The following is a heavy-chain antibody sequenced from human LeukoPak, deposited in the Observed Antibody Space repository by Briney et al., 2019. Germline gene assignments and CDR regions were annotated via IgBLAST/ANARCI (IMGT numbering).Heavy chain of an antibody. CDR2: IAPISGTP. Sequence: ASVKVSCKASGGTFTHFVISWLRQAPGQGLEWMGGIAPISGTPVYAQKFQDRVNITADTSTNTAYMEVSSLTSEDTAMYYCAREGEYYAESGNLIDAADVWGQGTMVIVSA. CDR1: GGTFTHFV. J-gene: IGHJ3*01. CDR3: AREGEYYAESGNLIDAADV. V-gene: IGHV1-69*06. D-gene: IGHD3-10*01.